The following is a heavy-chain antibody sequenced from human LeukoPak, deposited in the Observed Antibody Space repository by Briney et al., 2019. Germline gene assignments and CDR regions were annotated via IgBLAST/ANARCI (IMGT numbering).Heavy chain of an antibody. Sequence: PGGPLRLSCAASGFSFSRYWMHWVRQAPGKGLVWVSRIRPEGTTTAYADSVKGRFTISRDNAKNTLFLQMNSLSAEDTAVYYCARDLDWILFDYWGQGTLVTVSS. V-gene: IGHV3-74*03. CDR2: IRPEGTTT. CDR1: GFSFSRYW. J-gene: IGHJ4*02. CDR3: ARDLDWILFDY. D-gene: IGHD3-9*01.